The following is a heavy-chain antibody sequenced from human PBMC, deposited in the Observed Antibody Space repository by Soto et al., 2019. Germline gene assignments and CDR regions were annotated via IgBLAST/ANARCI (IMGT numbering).Heavy chain of an antibody. CDR2: IYYSGST. Sequence: SETLSLTCTVSGGSISSSSYYWGWIRQPPGKGLEWIGYIYYSGSTNYNPSLKSRVTISVDTSKNQFSLKLSSVTAADTAVYYCARDIVVVPAAIGEGYYGMDVWGQGTTVTVSS. V-gene: IGHV4-61*05. CDR3: ARDIVVVPAAIGEGYYGMDV. J-gene: IGHJ6*02. D-gene: IGHD2-2*01. CDR1: GGSISSSSYY.